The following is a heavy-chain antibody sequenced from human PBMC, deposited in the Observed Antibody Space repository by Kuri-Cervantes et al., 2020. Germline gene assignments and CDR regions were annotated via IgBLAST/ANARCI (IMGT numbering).Heavy chain of an antibody. D-gene: IGHD4-17*01. V-gene: IGHV3-53*01. J-gene: IGHJ4*02. CDR3: ARSTVTKRMD. CDR2: IYSGGST. CDR1: GFTVSSNY. Sequence: GESLKISCAASGFTVSSNYMSWVRQAPGKGLEWVSVIYSGGSTYYADSVKGRFTISRDNSKNTLYLQMNSLRAEDTAVYYCARSTVTKRMDWGQGTLVTVSS.